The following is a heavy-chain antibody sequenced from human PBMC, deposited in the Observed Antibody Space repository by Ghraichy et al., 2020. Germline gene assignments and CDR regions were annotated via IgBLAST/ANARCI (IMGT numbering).Heavy chain of an antibody. D-gene: IGHD3-22*01. CDR2: MSYDGSNK. J-gene: IGHJ6*03. CDR1: GFMFSSFG. Sequence: GGSLRLSCAASGFMFSSFGMEWVRQAPGEGLEWVAVMSYDGSNKYYSDSVKGRFTISRDNSKNMLYLHMNSLRAEDTAVYYCAKEVVVAIMDYYHHYTDVWGKGTTVTVSS. V-gene: IGHV3-30*18. CDR3: AKEVVVAIMDYYHHYTDV.